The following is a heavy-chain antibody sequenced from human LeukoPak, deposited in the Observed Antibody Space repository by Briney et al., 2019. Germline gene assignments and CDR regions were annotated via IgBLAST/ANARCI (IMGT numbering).Heavy chain of an antibody. D-gene: IGHD3-16*02. CDR3: ARGLSTLYYFDY. Sequence: GGPLRLSCAASGFTFSSYAMHWVRQAPGKGLEWVAVISYDGSNKYYADSVKGRFTISRDNSKNTLYLQMNSLRAEDTAVYYCARGLSTLYYFDYWGQGTLVTVSS. CDR2: ISYDGSNK. J-gene: IGHJ4*02. V-gene: IGHV3-30*04. CDR1: GFTFSSYA.